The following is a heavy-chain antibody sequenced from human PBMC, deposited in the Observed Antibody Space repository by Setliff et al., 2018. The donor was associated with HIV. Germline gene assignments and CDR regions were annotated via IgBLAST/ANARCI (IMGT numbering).Heavy chain of an antibody. D-gene: IGHD5-12*01. CDR1: GYTFTSYD. V-gene: IGHV1-69*13. CDR3: ARGRWLQSFDY. Sequence: SVKVSCKASGYTFTSYDINWVRQAAGQGLEWMGGIIPMFGTTNYAQKLQGRVTLSADESTSTAYMQLSSLTSEDTAVYYCARGRWLQSFDYWGQGTLVTVSS. J-gene: IGHJ4*02. CDR2: IIPMFGTT.